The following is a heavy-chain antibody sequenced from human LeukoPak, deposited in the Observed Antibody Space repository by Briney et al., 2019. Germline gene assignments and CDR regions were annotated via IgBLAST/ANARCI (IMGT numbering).Heavy chain of an antibody. V-gene: IGHV4-4*07. CDR2: IYTSGST. J-gene: IGHJ5*02. Sequence: PSETLSLTCTAPGFSISSYYWSWIRQPAGKGLEWIGRIYTSGSTNYNPSLKSRGTISVDKSNKQFSVKLSSVTAADTAVNYCARSYEFWSGFDPWGQGTLVTVSS. CDR1: GFSISSYY. CDR3: ARSYEFWSGFDP. D-gene: IGHD3-3*01.